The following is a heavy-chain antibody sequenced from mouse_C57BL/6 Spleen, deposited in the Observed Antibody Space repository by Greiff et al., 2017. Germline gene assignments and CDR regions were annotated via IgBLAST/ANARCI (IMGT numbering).Heavy chain of an antibody. D-gene: IGHD1-1*01. J-gene: IGHJ4*01. CDR1: GYTFTSYW. CDR2: IHPNSGST. Sequence: PGAELVKPGASVKLSCKASGYTFTSYWMHWVKQRPGQGLEWIGMIHPNSGSTNYNEKFKSKATLTVDKSSSTAYMQLSSLTSEDSAVYYCAREGYYGSSYLAMDYWGQGTSVTVSS. V-gene: IGHV1-64*01. CDR3: AREGYYGSSYLAMDY.